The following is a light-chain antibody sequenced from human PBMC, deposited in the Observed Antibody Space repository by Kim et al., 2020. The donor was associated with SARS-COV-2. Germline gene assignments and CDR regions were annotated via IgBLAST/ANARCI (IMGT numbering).Light chain of an antibody. CDR3: QKCDSAPWT. J-gene: IGKJ1*01. V-gene: IGKV1-27*01. CDR1: QHISNY. CDR2: AAS. Sequence: PSIADRVTITCRASQHISNYLAWFQLKPGKAPRLLFYAASALQPGVPSRFSGSGSGTDFTLTVTSLQPENVATYYCQKCDSAPWTFGQGTKVDIK.